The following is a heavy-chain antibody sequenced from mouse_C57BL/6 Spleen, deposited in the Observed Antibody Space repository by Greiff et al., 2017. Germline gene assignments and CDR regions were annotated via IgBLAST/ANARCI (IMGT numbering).Heavy chain of an antibody. CDR1: GYTFTSYW. J-gene: IGHJ2*01. V-gene: IGHV1-64*01. CDR3: ARSGFYYDYDGGYFDY. Sequence: QVQLQQPGAELVKPGASVKLSCKASGYTFTSYWMHWVKQRPGQGLEWIGMIHPNSGSTNYNEKFKSKATLTVDKSSSTAYMQRSSLTSEDSAVYYCARSGFYYDYDGGYFDYWGQGTTLTVSS. CDR2: IHPNSGST. D-gene: IGHD2-4*01.